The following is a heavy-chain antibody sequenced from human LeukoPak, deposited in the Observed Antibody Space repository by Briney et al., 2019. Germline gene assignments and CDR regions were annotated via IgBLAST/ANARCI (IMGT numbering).Heavy chain of an antibody. CDR2: IYTRGST. CDR1: GGSLSRYY. V-gene: IGHV4-4*07. D-gene: IGHD2-2*01. J-gene: IGHJ6*03. CDR3: AKGVDCSSTSCYADYYYYMDV. Sequence: PSQTRSLAWTVDGGSLSRYYWSWIRQPAGRGREWIGRIYTRGSTNYDPCLKSRVTMSVDTSKDQFSLKLTSMTAADTAVYYCAKGVDCSSTSCYADYYYYMDVWGKGTTVTVSS.